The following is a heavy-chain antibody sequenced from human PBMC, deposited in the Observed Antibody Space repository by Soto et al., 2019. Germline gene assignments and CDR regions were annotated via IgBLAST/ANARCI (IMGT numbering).Heavy chain of an antibody. J-gene: IGHJ3*02. CDR1: GFLFSDYG. CDR3: ARVRYFDNPWAFDI. V-gene: IGHV3-33*01. Sequence: PGGSLRLSCVASGFLFSDYGMHWVRQAPGKGLGWVAVIWYDGSNKYYADSVKGRFTISRDNSMNTLYLQMNSLRAEDTAVYYCARVRYFDNPWAFDIRGQGTMVTVSS. CDR2: IWYDGSNK. D-gene: IGHD3-22*01.